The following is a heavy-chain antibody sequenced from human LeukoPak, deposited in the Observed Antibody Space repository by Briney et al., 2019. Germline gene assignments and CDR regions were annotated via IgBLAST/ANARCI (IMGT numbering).Heavy chain of an antibody. J-gene: IGHJ3*02. CDR3: ARHRARPRYAFDI. V-gene: IGHV1-46*01. Sequence: ASVKASCKASGYTFTSYYMHWVRQAPGQGLEWMGIINPSGGSTSYAQKFQGRVTMTRDTSTSTVYMELSSLRSEDTAVYYCARHRARPRYAFDIWGQGTMVTVSS. CDR2: INPSGGST. CDR1: GYTFTSYY. D-gene: IGHD6-6*01.